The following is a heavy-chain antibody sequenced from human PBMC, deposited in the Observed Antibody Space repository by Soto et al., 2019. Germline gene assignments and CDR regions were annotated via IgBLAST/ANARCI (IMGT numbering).Heavy chain of an antibody. V-gene: IGHV1-46*01. J-gene: IGHJ6*02. Sequence: ASVKVSCKASGYTFTSYYMHWVRQAPGEGFEWMGIINPSGGSTSYAQKFQGRVTMTRDTSTSTVYMELSSLRSEDTAVYYCARDRYGETYYYYYGMDVWGQGTTVTVSS. CDR3: ARDRYGETYYYYYGMDV. CDR2: INPSGGST. D-gene: IGHD5-18*01. CDR1: GYTFTSYY.